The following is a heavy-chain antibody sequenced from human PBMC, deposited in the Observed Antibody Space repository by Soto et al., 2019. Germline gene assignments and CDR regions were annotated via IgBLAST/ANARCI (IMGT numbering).Heavy chain of an antibody. CDR1: GFTFSYFD. V-gene: IGHV3-13*01. Sequence: GGSLRLSCAASGFTFSYFDMHWVRQATGKGLEWVSGIGTAGDTYYPGSVKGRFIISRENAKNSLFLQMNSLRVEDTAVYYCARFGGGLRDYWGQGTLVTVSS. CDR2: IGTAGDT. CDR3: ARFGGGLRDY. J-gene: IGHJ4*02. D-gene: IGHD3-16*01.